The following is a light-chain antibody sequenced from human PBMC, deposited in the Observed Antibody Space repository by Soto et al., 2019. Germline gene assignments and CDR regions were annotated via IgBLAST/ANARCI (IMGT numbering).Light chain of an antibody. CDR2: DVS. CDR3: SSYTSSSTLYV. CDR1: SSDIGGYNY. Sequence: QSALTQPASVSGSPGQSITISCTGTSSDIGGYNYVSWYQQHPGKAPKLMIYDVSNRPSGVSNRFSGSKSGNTASLIISGLQAEDEADYYCSSYTSSSTLYVFGTGTKLNVL. V-gene: IGLV2-14*01. J-gene: IGLJ1*01.